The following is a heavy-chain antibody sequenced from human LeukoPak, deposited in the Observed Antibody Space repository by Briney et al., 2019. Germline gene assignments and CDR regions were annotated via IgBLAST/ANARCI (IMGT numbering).Heavy chain of an antibody. J-gene: IGHJ6*02. CDR2: INPDGNER. V-gene: IGHV3-7*03. CDR3: TRDLAAVPGPRMDV. D-gene: IGHD6-19*01. Sequence: PGGSLRLSCAVSGFTFSSYWMHWVRQAPGKGLEWVALINPDGNERYYVDSVKGRFTISRDNARNSLYLQMDSLRDDDTAMYFCTRDLAAVPGPRMDVWGQGTTVTVSS. CDR1: GFTFSSYW.